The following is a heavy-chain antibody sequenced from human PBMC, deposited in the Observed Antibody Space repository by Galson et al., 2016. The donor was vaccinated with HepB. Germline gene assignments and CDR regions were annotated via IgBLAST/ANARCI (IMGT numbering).Heavy chain of an antibody. D-gene: IGHD3-3*01. J-gene: IGHJ5*02. CDR3: ARTIPGGGAIFGVVITWFDP. V-gene: IGHV1-69*13. Sequence: SVKVSCKASGGTFSSYVFSWVRQAPGHGLEWLGGIIPIFGTTNYAQRFQGRVTISADESTSTAYMELNSLTSEDTAMYYCARTIPGGGAIFGVVITWFDPWGQGTLVTVSS. CDR1: GGTFSSYV. CDR2: IIPIFGTT.